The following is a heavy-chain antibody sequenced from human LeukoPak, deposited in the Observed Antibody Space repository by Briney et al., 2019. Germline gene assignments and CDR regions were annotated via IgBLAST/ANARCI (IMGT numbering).Heavy chain of an antibody. J-gene: IGHJ6*02. V-gene: IGHV3-23*01. CDR2: ISGSGDTT. Sequence: GGSLRLSCAASGFTFSSYAMSWVRQAPGKGLERVSHISGSGDTTYYADSVKGRFTISKDNAKNSLYLQMNSLRAEDTALYHCARNNGMDVWGQGTTVIVSS. CDR1: GFTFSSYA. CDR3: ARNNGMDV.